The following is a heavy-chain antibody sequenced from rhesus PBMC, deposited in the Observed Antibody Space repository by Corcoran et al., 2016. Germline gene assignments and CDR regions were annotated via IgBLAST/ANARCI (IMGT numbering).Heavy chain of an antibody. V-gene: IGHV5-2*01. J-gene: IGHJ6*01. CDR1: GYSFTSYW. CDR3: AKGSYGLDS. Sequence: EVQLVQSGAEVKRPGEALKISCKTSGYSFTSYWTSWVRQMPGKGRGGMGAVDPSDSETRYSPAFQGQVTISAGKSISTTYLQWGSLKASDSATYYCAKGSYGLDSWGQGVVVTVSS. CDR2: VDPSDSET.